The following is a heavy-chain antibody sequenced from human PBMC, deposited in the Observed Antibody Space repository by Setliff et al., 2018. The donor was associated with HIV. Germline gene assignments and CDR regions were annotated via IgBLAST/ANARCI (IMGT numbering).Heavy chain of an antibody. D-gene: IGHD3-22*01. CDR3: ANDEVGFPPITMIRVIVRL. Sequence: LRLSCVASGFTFSHHWMSWVRQVPGKGLEWVAAVSHDGGDKHYADSVTGRFTISRDNSKDTLYLQMNSLRGDDSGVYYCANDEVGFPPITMIRVIVRLWGKGTTVTVSS. J-gene: IGHJ6*04. CDR2: VSHDGGDK. V-gene: IGHV3-30*18. CDR1: GFTFSHHW.